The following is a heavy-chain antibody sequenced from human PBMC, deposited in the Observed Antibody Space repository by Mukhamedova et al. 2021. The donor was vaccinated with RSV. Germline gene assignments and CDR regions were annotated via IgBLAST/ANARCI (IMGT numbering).Heavy chain of an antibody. CDR3: ARAGYSSGWYAFSF. Sequence: EWVYTISYDGSETKYADSVKGRFTISRDNSKSTMWLQMNNLRVEDTAVYYCARAGYSSGWYAFSFWCQGTLVSVSS. CDR2: ISYDGSET. J-gene: IGHJ4*02. V-gene: IGHV3-30*01. D-gene: IGHD6-19*01.